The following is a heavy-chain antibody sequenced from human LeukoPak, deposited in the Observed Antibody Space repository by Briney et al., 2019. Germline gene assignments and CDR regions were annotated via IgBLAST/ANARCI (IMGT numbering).Heavy chain of an antibody. Sequence: GASVKVSCKASGGTFSSYAISWVRQAPGQGLEWMGRIIPILGIANYAQKFQGRVTITADKSTSTAYMELSSLRSEDTAVYYCARGVADYYDSSGYFPFDYWGQGTLVTVPS. V-gene: IGHV1-69*04. CDR2: IIPILGIA. J-gene: IGHJ4*02. CDR1: GGTFSSYA. D-gene: IGHD3-22*01. CDR3: ARGVADYYDSSGYFPFDY.